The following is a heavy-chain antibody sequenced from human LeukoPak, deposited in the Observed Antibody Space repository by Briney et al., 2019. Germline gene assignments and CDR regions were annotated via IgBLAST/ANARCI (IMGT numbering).Heavy chain of an antibody. CDR3: ARDLGFWSGSYFDY. Sequence: ASVKVSCMAFGYSLTNYYVHWVRQAPGQGLEWMGWISAYNGNTNYAQKLQGRVTMTTDTSTSTAYMELRSLRSDDTAVYYCARDLGFWSGSYFDYWGQGTLVTVSS. CDR2: ISAYNGNT. D-gene: IGHD3-3*01. V-gene: IGHV1-18*04. J-gene: IGHJ4*02. CDR1: GYSLTNYY.